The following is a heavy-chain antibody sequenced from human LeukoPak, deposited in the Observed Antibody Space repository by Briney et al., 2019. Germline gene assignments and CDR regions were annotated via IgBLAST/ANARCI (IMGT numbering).Heavy chain of an antibody. CDR3: ARYSVAGAFDY. J-gene: IGHJ4*02. Sequence: GGSLRLSCAASGFTFNDYYMSWIRQAPGKGLEWVSYIGSSGSTIYYADSVKGRFTISRDNAKNSLYLQMNSLRAEDTAVYYCARYSVAGAFDYWGLGTLVTVSS. CDR2: IGSSGSTI. D-gene: IGHD6-19*01. V-gene: IGHV3-11*01. CDR1: GFTFNDYY.